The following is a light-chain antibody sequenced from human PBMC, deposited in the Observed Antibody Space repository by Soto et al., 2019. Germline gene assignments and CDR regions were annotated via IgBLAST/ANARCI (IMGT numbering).Light chain of an antibody. CDR2: DVS. CDR1: SSDVGGYNY. J-gene: IGLJ2*01. V-gene: IGLV2-14*01. CDR3: SSYTSSSTVV. Sequence: QSVLTQPASVSGSPGQSITISCTGTSSDVGGYNYVSWYQQHPGKAPKLMIYDVSNRPSGVSNRFSGSKSGNTASLTISGRQAEDEADDYCSSYTSSSTVVVGGGTKLTVL.